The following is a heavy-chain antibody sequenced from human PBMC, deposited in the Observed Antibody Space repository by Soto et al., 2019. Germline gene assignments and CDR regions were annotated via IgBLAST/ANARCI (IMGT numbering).Heavy chain of an antibody. CDR3: ARGRSQAVIAATLSPFDY. CDR1: AGSLDDYY. CDR2: ISHGGNT. Sequence: TLSLTCAVYAGSLDDYYWSWIRQPPGKGLEWIGEISHGGNTNDNPSLKTRLSMSIDTSQNSFSLRLASVTAADTAVYYCARGRSQAVIAATLSPFDYWGQGSLVTVSS. D-gene: IGHD2-15*01. J-gene: IGHJ4*02. V-gene: IGHV4-34*01.